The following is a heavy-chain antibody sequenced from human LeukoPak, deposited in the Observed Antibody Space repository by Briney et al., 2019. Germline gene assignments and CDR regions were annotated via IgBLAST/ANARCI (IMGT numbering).Heavy chain of an antibody. Sequence: GGSLRLSCAASGFTVSSNYMSWVRQAPGKGLEWVSAISGSGGSTYYADSVKGRFTISRDNSKNTLYLQMNSLRAEDTAVYYCAKAPLAEIWSGYSYFDYWGQGTLVTVSS. D-gene: IGHD3-3*01. CDR2: ISGSGGST. CDR3: AKAPLAEIWSGYSYFDY. J-gene: IGHJ4*02. CDR1: GFTVSSNY. V-gene: IGHV3-23*01.